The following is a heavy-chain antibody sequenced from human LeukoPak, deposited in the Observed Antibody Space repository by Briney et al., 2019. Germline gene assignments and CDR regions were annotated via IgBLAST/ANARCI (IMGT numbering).Heavy chain of an antibody. D-gene: IGHD1-26*01. Sequence: SETLSLTCTVSGGSISSGSYYWGWIRQPPGKGLEWIGSIYYSGSTYYNPSLKSRVTISVDTSKNQFSLKLSSVTAADTAVYYCARLLLSGSYHLDYWGQGTLVTVSS. CDR1: GGSISSGSYY. J-gene: IGHJ4*02. V-gene: IGHV4-39*01. CDR2: IYYSGST. CDR3: ARLLLSGSYHLDY.